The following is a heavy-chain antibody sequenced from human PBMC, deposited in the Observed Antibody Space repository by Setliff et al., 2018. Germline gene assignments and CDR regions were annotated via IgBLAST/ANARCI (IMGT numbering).Heavy chain of an antibody. D-gene: IGHD3-22*01. CDR3: ARDLDYQYYYDSSGRDAFDI. Sequence: ASVKVSCKASGYTFTGYYFHWVRQAPGQGLEWMGWINPNNGDTKSAQKFQGRLTMTRDTSISTAYMELRSLRSDDTAVYYCARDLDYQYYYDSSGRDAFDIWGQGTMVTVSS. CDR2: INPNNGDT. V-gene: IGHV1-2*02. CDR1: GYTFTGYY. J-gene: IGHJ3*02.